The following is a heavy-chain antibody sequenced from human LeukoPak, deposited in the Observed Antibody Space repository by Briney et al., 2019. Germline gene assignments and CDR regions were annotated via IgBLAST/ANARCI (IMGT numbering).Heavy chain of an antibody. CDR1: GGSISSYY. Sequence: SETLSLTCTVSGGSISSYYWSWIRQPPGKGLEWIGYIYYSGSTNYNPSLKSRVTISVDTSKNQFSLRLSSVTAADTAVYYCARSRSGYVYYFDYWGQGTLVTVAS. CDR2: IYYSGST. CDR3: ARSRSGYVYYFDY. V-gene: IGHV4-59*01. D-gene: IGHD5-12*01. J-gene: IGHJ4*02.